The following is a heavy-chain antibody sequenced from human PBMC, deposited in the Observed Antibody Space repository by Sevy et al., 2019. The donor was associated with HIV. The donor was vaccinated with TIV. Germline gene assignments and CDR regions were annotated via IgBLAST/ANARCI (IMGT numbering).Heavy chain of an antibody. J-gene: IGHJ4*02. V-gene: IGHV3-49*04. CDR2: LKSKADGGTV. CDR1: GFTCGDYA. D-gene: IGHD1-1*01. Sequence: GGSLRLSCTTSGFTCGDYAMNWVRQAPGKGLEWVAFLKSKADGGTVDHAASVKGRFTISRDDSKSIAYLQMSDLTTEGTGVYYCTRWKGLQSIFDYWGQGALVTVSS. CDR3: TRWKGLQSIFDY.